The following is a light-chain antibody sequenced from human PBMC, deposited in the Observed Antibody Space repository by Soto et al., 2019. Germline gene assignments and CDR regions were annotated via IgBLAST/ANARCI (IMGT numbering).Light chain of an antibody. V-gene: IGLV2-8*01. CDR3: SSYTTIKTVV. Sequence: QSALTQPPSASGSPGQSVAISCTGTSSDVGGYNYVSWYQQHPGKAPKLMIYEVNKRPSGISDRFSGFKSANTAYLTISGVQPEDEADYHCSSYTTIKTVVFGGGTKVTVL. J-gene: IGLJ2*01. CDR1: SSDVGGYNY. CDR2: EVN.